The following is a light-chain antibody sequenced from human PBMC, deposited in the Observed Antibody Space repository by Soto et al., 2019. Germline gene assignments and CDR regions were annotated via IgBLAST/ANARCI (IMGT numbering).Light chain of an antibody. CDR3: QQYGSSPPS. CDR2: GAS. J-gene: IGKJ5*01. CDR1: QNISRS. Sequence: EIVMTQSPVTLSVSPGERATLSCRASQNISRSLAWYQQKPGQGPSLLIYGASSRATGIPDRFSGSGSGTDFTLTISRLEPEDFAVYYCQQYGSSPPSFGQGTRLEIK. V-gene: IGKV3-20*01.